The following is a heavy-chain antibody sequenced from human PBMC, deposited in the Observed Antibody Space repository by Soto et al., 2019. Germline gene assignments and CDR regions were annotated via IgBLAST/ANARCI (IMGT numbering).Heavy chain of an antibody. CDR1: GFTFSYAW. V-gene: IGHV3-15*01. J-gene: IGHJ3*02. CDR3: TTEMRHSSGWYGAFDI. CDR2: IKSQTDGGAT. Sequence: PGGSLRLSCAASGFTFSYAWMDWVRQAPGKGLEWVGRIKSQTDGGATDYPAPVRDRFTISSDDSKNTLFLQMNSLKTEDTAVYYCTTEMRHSSGWYGAFDIWGQGTMVTVSS. D-gene: IGHD6-19*01.